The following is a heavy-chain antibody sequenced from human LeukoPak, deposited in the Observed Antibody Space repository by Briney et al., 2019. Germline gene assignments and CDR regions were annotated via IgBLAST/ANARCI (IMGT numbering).Heavy chain of an antibody. CDR2: IYPGDSDV. CDR3: ARGGSHFEY. D-gene: IGHD3-16*01. CDR1: GYHFTNYW. V-gene: IGHV5-51*01. Sequence: PGESLKISCKGSGYHFTNYWIGWVRQMPGKGLEWMGIIYPGDSDVRYSPSFQGQVTISADKSINTAYLQRSSLKASDTAIYYCARGGSHFEYWGQGTLVTVSS. J-gene: IGHJ4*02.